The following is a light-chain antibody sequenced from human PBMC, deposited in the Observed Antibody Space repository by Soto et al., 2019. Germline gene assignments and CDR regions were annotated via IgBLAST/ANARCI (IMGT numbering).Light chain of an antibody. CDR2: GVI. J-gene: IGLJ1*01. Sequence: QSVLTQPASVCGSPGQSITISCTGTSSDVGGYNYVSWYQQHPGKAPKLMIYGVINRPSGVSTRFSGSKSGNTASLTISGLQAEDEADYYCSSYTSSSTLEYVFGSGTKV. V-gene: IGLV2-14*01. CDR3: SSYTSSSTLEYV. CDR1: SSDVGGYNY.